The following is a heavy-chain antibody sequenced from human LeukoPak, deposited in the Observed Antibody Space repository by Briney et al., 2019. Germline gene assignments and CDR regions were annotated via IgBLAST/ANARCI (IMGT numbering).Heavy chain of an antibody. Sequence: PSETLSLTCTVSGYSISSGYYWGWIRQPPGKGLEWIGSIYHSGSTYYNPSLKSRVTISVDTSKNQFSLKLSSVTAADTAVCYCARGIAAAFDYWGQGTLVTVSS. V-gene: IGHV4-38-2*02. D-gene: IGHD6-13*01. CDR3: ARGIAAAFDY. J-gene: IGHJ4*02. CDR1: GYSISSGYY. CDR2: IYHSGST.